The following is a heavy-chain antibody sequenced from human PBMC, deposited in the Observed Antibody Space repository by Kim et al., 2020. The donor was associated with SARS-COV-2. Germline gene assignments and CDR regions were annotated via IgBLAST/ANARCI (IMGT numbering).Heavy chain of an antibody. CDR3: ARVEGRSGYYSFDI. V-gene: IGHV4-34*01. Sequence: SETLSLTCAVYGGSFSGYYWSWIRQPPGKGLEWIGEINHSGSTNYNPSLKSRVTISVDTSKNQFSLKLSSVTAADTAVYYCARVEGRSGYYSFDIWGQGTMVTVSS. J-gene: IGHJ3*02. CDR2: INHSGST. CDR1: GGSFSGYY. D-gene: IGHD3-22*01.